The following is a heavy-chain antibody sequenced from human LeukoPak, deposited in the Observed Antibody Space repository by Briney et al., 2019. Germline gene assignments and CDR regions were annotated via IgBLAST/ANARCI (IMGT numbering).Heavy chain of an antibody. J-gene: IGHJ4*02. CDR2: IYHSGST. CDR1: GGSISSGGYY. Sequence: PSQTLSLTCTVSGGSISSGGYYWSWIRQPPGKGLEWIGYIYHSGSTYYNPSLKSRVTISVDRSKNQFSLKLSSVTAADTAVYYCARYPIFGVVPYFDYWGQGILVTVSS. V-gene: IGHV4-30-2*01. CDR3: ARYPIFGVVPYFDY. D-gene: IGHD3-3*01.